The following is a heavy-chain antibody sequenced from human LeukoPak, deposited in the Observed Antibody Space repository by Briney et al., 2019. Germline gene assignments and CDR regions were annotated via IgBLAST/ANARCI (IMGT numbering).Heavy chain of an antibody. CDR1: GDSISSSNSY. CDR2: IYYSGST. CDR3: ARHWRSSTGNMKATILDS. V-gene: IGHV4-39*01. Sequence: PSETLSLTCTVSGDSISSSNSYWAWIRQPPGKGLEWIESIYYSGSTYYNPSLKSRVTISVDTSKNQFSLKVSSVTAADTAVYYCARHWRSSTGNMKATILDSWGQGTLVIVSS. D-gene: IGHD2-2*01. J-gene: IGHJ4*02.